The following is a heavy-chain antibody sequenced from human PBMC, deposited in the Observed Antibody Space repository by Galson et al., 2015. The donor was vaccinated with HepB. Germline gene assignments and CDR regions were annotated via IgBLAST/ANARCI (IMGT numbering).Heavy chain of an antibody. CDR2: INPSGGST. CDR3: ARGDPVTIFGVASPIDY. Sequence: SVKVSCKASGYTFTSYYMHWVRQAPGQGLEWMGIINPSGGSTSYAQKFQGRVTMTRDTSTSTVYMELSSLRSEDTAVYYCARGDPVTIFGVASPIDYWGPGTLVTVSS. CDR1: GYTFTSYY. J-gene: IGHJ4*02. V-gene: IGHV1-46*01. D-gene: IGHD3-3*01.